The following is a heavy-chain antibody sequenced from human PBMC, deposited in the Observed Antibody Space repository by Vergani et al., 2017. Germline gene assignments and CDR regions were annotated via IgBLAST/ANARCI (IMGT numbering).Heavy chain of an antibody. J-gene: IGHJ4*02. CDR3: ARQFWGGGGYRFDH. Sequence: QVQLQESGPGLVKASQTLSLTCAVSGGSISGTNWWSWVRQSPGKGLEWIGEIYHSGSTNYNPSLKSRVTISVDKSKNQFSLKLSSVTAADTAVYYCARQFWGGGGYRFDHWGQGTLVTVSS. CDR1: GGSISGTNW. V-gene: IGHV4-4*02. CDR2: IYHSGST. D-gene: IGHD5-18*01.